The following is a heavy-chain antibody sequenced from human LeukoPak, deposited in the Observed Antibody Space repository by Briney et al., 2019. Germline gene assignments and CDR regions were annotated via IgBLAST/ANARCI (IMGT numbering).Heavy chain of an antibody. CDR2: IYYSGST. V-gene: IGHV4-30-4*01. CDR3: ATDARYDAFDI. Sequence: PSETLSLTCTVSGGSISSGDYYWSWIRQPPGKGLEWIGYIYYSGSTYYNPSLKSRVTISVDTSKNQFSLKLSSVTAADTAVYYCATDARYDAFDIWGQGTMVTVSS. CDR1: GGSISSGDYY. J-gene: IGHJ3*02.